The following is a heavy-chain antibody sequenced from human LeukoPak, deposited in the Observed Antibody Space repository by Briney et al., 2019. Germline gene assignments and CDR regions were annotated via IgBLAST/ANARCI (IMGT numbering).Heavy chain of an antibody. CDR1: GCSFSSHY. Sequence: SETLSLTCTVSGCSFSSHYMSWIRQPAGKGLEWIGRIYISGDTDYNPSLKSRVTKSVDTSKNQFFRKLSSVTAADTAVYYCARDQRAYYHMDVWGKGTTVTVSS. CDR2: IYISGDT. CDR3: ARDQRAYYHMDV. J-gene: IGHJ6*03. V-gene: IGHV4-4*07.